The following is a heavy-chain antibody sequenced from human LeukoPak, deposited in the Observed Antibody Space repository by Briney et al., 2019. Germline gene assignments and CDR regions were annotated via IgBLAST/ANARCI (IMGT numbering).Heavy chain of an antibody. J-gene: IGHJ5*02. CDR2: IIPIFGTA. V-gene: IGHV1-69*13. CDR1: GGTFSSYA. CDR3: ARLCSIRWCLHDWFDP. Sequence: SVKVSCKASGGTFSSYAISWVRQAPGQGLEWMGGIIPIFGTANYAQKFQGRVTITADESTSTAYMELSSLRSDDTAVYYCARLCSIRWCLHDWFDPWGQGTLVTVSS. D-gene: IGHD2-21*01.